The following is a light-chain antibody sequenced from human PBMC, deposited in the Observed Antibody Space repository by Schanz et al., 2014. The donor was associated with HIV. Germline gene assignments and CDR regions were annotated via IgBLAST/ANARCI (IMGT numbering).Light chain of an antibody. CDR3: SSLAADNTLV. Sequence: QSVLTQPPSASGTPGQRVTISCSGGSSNVGRYTVAWYQQVPGTAPKLLISNSHQRPSGVTGRFSGSKSGTSASLTVSELLAEDEGDYYCSSLAADNTLVFGGGTKVTVL. CDR2: NSH. CDR1: SSNVGRYT. J-gene: IGLJ2*01. V-gene: IGLV1-44*01.